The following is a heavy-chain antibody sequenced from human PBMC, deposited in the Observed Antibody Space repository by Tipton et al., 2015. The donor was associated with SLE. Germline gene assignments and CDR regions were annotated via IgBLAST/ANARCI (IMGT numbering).Heavy chain of an antibody. D-gene: IGHD2-15*01. J-gene: IGHJ6*03. CDR1: GFTFNNYA. V-gene: IGHV3-23*01. Sequence: SLRLSCAASGFTFNNYAMSWVRQAPGKGLEWVSAISGSGGSTYYADSVKGRFTISRDNSKNTLYLQMNSLRAEDTVVYYCASGGGSFPMDVWGKGTTVTVSS. CDR3: ASGGGSFPMDV. CDR2: ISGSGGST.